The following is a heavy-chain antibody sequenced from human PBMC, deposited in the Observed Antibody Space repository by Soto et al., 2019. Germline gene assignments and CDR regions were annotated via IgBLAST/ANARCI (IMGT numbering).Heavy chain of an antibody. CDR1: GFTFSSYA. CDR3: AKVLFRCGGDCFPLFLGWFDP. V-gene: IGHV3-23*01. D-gene: IGHD2-21*01. CDR2: ISGSGGST. Sequence: GGSLRLSCAASGFTFSSYAMSWVRQAPGKGLEWVSAISGSGGSTYYADSVKGRFTISRDNSKNTLYLQMNSLRAEDTAVYYCAKVLFRCGGDCFPLFLGWFDPWGQGTLVTVSS. J-gene: IGHJ5*02.